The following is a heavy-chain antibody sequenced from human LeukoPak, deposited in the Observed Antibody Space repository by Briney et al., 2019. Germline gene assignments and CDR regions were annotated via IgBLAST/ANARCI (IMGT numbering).Heavy chain of an antibody. D-gene: IGHD2-2*01. CDR1: GFTVSSNY. CDR3: AKVGIRVVVPAAMALDY. J-gene: IGHJ4*02. Sequence: QPGGSLRLSCAASGFTVSSNYMSWVRQAPGKGLEWVSAISGSGGSTYYADSVKGRFTISRDNSKNTLYLQMNSLRAEDTAVYYCAKVGIRVVVPAAMALDYWGQGTLVTVSS. V-gene: IGHV3-23*01. CDR2: ISGSGGST.